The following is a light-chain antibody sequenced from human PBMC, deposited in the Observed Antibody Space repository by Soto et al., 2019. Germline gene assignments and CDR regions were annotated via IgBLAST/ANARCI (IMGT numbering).Light chain of an antibody. J-gene: IGKJ4*01. V-gene: IGKV3-20*01. CDR3: QQVSSYPHT. CDR1: QTVRNNY. CDR2: DAS. Sequence: VYTQHPGTLSLSPGDGAILPCRASQTVRNNYLAWYQQKPGQAPRLLIYDASSRATGIPDRFSGGGSGTDFTLTISRLEPEDFAVYYCQQVSSYPHTFGGGTKVDTK.